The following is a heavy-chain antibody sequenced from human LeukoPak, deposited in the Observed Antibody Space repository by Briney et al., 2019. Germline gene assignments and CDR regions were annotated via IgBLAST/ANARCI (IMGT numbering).Heavy chain of an antibody. J-gene: IGHJ6*03. CDR1: GFTFSSYA. Sequence: GGPVRLSCAASGFTFSSYAMNWVRQAPGGGLEWVSGFSGSGGTTYSAGSVKGQFTIYRDNSKNTLYLQMNSLIAQDTAVYYCANGNRCTSPNCLGYYYFYMDVWGKGTTVTVSS. CDR2: FSGSGGTT. CDR3: ANGNRCTSPNCLGYYYFYMDV. V-gene: IGHV3-23*01. D-gene: IGHD2-8*01.